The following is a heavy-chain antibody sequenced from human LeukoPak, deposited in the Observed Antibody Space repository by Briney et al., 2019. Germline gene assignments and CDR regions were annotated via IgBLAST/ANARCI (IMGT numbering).Heavy chain of an antibody. CDR2: ISYDGSNK. CDR3: ARDLSRQWLDHDAFDI. V-gene: IGHV3-30*04. J-gene: IGHJ3*02. CDR1: GFTFSSYA. D-gene: IGHD6-19*01. Sequence: PGGSLRLSCAASGFTFSSYAMHWVRQAPGKGLEWVAVISYDGSNKYYADSVKGRFTISRDNSKNTLYLQMNSLRAEDTAVYYCARDLSRQWLDHDAFDIWGQGTMVTVSS.